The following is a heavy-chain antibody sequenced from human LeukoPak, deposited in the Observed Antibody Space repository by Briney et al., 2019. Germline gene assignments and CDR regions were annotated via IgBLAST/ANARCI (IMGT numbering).Heavy chain of an antibody. CDR1: GGSFSGYY. CDR2: INHSGST. V-gene: IGHV4-34*01. D-gene: IGHD6-19*01. Sequence: SETLSLTCAVYGGSFSGYYWSWIRQPPGKGLEWIGEINHSGSTNYNPSLKSRVTISVDTSKNQFSLKLRSVTAADTAVYYCARWGRTVAGTDYFDYWGQGTLVTVSS. CDR3: ARWGRTVAGTDYFDY. J-gene: IGHJ4*02.